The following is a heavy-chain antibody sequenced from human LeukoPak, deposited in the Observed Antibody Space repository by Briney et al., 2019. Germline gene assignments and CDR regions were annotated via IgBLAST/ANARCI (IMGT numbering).Heavy chain of an antibody. CDR1: GGSISSYY. CDR3: AREHGSGSYYNVMDV. CDR2: IYYSGST. V-gene: IGHV4-59*01. D-gene: IGHD3-10*01. J-gene: IGHJ6*02. Sequence: SETLSLTCTVSGGSISSYYWSWIRQPPGKGLEWIGYIYYSGSTNYNPSLKSRVTISVDTSKNQFSLKLSSVTAADTAVYYCAREHGSGSYYNVMDVWGQGTTVTVSS.